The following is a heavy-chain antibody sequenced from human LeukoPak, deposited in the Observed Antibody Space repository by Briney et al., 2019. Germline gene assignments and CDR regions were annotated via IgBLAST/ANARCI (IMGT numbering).Heavy chain of an antibody. Sequence: PGGSLRLSCAASGFIFSSHSMNWVSQAPGKGLEWVSYIGSSGTTIYYADSVKGRFTISRDNAKNSLYLQMNSLRDEDTAVYYCARARITLVDFDYWGQGTLVTVSS. CDR1: GFIFSSHS. J-gene: IGHJ4*02. CDR3: ARARITLVDFDY. CDR2: IGSSGTTI. V-gene: IGHV3-48*02. D-gene: IGHD3-10*01.